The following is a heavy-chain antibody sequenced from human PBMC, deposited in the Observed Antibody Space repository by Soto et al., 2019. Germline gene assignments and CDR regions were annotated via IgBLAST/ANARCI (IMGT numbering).Heavy chain of an antibody. D-gene: IGHD4-4*01. V-gene: IGHV4-31*03. Sequence: QVQLQESGTRLVKPSQTLSLTCIVSGGSIISGGYYWSWIRQHPVKGLEWIGYIYYSGSTYYNPSLKSRVTISVDTSKNQFSLKLSSVTAADTAVYYCARRWTTDSFDPWGQGTLVIVSS. CDR3: ARRWTTDSFDP. CDR1: GGSIISGGYY. CDR2: IYYSGST. J-gene: IGHJ5*02.